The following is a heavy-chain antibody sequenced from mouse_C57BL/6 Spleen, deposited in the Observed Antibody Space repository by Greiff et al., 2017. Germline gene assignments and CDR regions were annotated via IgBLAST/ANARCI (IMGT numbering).Heavy chain of an antibody. CDR1: GFTFSSYA. D-gene: IGHD3-2*02. V-gene: IGHV5-4*01. CDR2: ISDGGSYT. CDR3: ARDVGAAQAPLYYYAMDY. J-gene: IGHJ4*01. Sequence: EVKLVESGGGLVKPGGSLKLSCAASGFTFSSYAMSWVRQTPEKRLEWVATISDGGSYTYYPDNVKGRFTISRDNAKNNLYLQMSHLKSEDTAMYYCARDVGAAQAPLYYYAMDYWGQGTSVTVSS.